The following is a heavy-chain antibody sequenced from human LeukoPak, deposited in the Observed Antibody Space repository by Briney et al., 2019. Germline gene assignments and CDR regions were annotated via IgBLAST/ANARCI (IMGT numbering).Heavy chain of an antibody. CDR2: ISAYNGNT. V-gene: IGHV1-18*01. CDR3: ARFGLARGASWFDP. CDR1: GYTFTSYG. Sequence: ASVKVSCKASGYTFTSYGISWVRQAPGQGLEWMGWISAYNGNTNYAQKPQGRVTMTTDTSTSTAYMELRSLRSDDTAVYYCARFGLARGASWFDPWGQGTLVTVSS. D-gene: IGHD3-16*01. J-gene: IGHJ5*02.